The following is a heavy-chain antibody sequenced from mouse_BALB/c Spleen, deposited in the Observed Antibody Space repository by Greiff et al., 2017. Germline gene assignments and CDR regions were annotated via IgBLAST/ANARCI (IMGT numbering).Heavy chain of an antibody. CDR3: ARWRDYDGDAMDY. CDR2: ISSGGSYT. V-gene: IGHV5-6*01. D-gene: IGHD2-4*01. Sequence: EVQLVESGGDLVKPGGSLKLSCAASGFTFSSYGMSWVRQTPDKRLEWVATISSGGSYTYYPDSVKGRFTISRDNAKNTLYLQMSSLKSEDTAMYYCARWRDYDGDAMDYWGQGTSVTVSS. CDR1: GFTFSSYG. J-gene: IGHJ4*01.